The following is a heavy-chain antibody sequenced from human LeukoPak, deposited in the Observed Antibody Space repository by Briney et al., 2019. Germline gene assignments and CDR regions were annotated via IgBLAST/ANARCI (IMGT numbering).Heavy chain of an antibody. CDR3: AREIVGATNNWFDP. V-gene: IGHV3-23*01. J-gene: IGHJ5*02. CDR1: GFTFTNYA. D-gene: IGHD1-26*01. CDR2: ISGSGGTT. Sequence: GGSLRLSCVASGFTFTNYAMSWVRQAPGKGLEWVSSISGSGGTTYYADSVKGRFTISRDNAKNSLFLQMNSLRAGDTAVYYCAREIVGATNNWFDPWGQGTLVIVSS.